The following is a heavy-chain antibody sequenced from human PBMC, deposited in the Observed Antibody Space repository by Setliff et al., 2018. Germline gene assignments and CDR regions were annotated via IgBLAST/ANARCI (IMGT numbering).Heavy chain of an antibody. V-gene: IGHV3-74*01. CDR3: TREAPRQGDYYMGV. CDR2: ITNDGSST. J-gene: IGHJ6*03. Sequence: GESLKISCAASGFTFSNCWMQWVRQAPGKGPVWVSRITNDGSSTIYADSVKGRFTISRDNAKNTLYLQMNSLRAEDTAVYYCTREAPRQGDYYMGVWGKGTTVTVSS. CDR1: GFTFSNCW.